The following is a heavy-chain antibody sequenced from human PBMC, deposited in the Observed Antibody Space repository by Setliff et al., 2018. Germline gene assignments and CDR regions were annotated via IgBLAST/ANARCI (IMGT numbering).Heavy chain of an antibody. V-gene: IGHV1-46*02. J-gene: IGHJ4*02. Sequence: GASVKVSCKASGYSFNSYYMHWVRQAPGQGLEWMGIINPGGGSSSSTEKFQGRVTMTRDTSASTVYMEMGNLTSDDTAVYYCARAGSAAAGRKGVLDHWGQGTLVTVSS. D-gene: IGHD6-13*01. CDR1: GYSFNSYY. CDR2: INPGGGSS. CDR3: ARAGSAAAGRKGVLDH.